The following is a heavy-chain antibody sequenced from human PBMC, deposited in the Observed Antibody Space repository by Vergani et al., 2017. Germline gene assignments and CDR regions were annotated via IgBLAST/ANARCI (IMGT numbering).Heavy chain of an antibody. Sequence: EVQLLESGGGLVQPGGSLRLSCAASGFTFSSYAMSWVRQAPGKGLEWVANIKQDGSEKYYVDSVKGRFTISRDNAKNSLYLQMNSLRSEDTAVYYCARGEGVVITTGLDYWGQGTLVTVSS. J-gene: IGHJ4*02. CDR1: GFTFSSYA. CDR2: IKQDGSEK. CDR3: ARGEGVVITTGLDY. D-gene: IGHD3-22*01. V-gene: IGHV3-7*03.